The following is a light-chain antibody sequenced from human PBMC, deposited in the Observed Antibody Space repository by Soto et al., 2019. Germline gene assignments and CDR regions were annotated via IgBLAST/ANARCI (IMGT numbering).Light chain of an antibody. J-gene: IGKJ1*01. Sequence: DIQMTQSPSTLSASIVDRFTITFLASESIRTWLAWYQHKPGKAPKFLIYDASSLESGVPSRFSGSGSGTEFTLTISNLQPDDFATYFCQQYHNYPRTFGQGTKVDIK. CDR3: QQYHNYPRT. V-gene: IGKV1-5*01. CDR2: DAS. CDR1: ESIRTW.